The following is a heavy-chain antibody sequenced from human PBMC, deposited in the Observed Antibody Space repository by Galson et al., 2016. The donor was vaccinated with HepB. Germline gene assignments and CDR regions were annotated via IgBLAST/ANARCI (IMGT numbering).Heavy chain of an antibody. CDR3: ARDGEAYNYGFDY. CDR1: GYIFISAY. J-gene: IGHJ4*02. V-gene: IGHV1-46*01. Sequence: SVKVSCKASGYIFISAYIHWVRQAPGQGLEWMGIINPSGGSTNYAQKFQGRVSVTRDTSASTVYMELSSLRTDDTAVYYCARDGEAYNYGFDYWGQGTLVTVSA. CDR2: INPSGGST. D-gene: IGHD5-18*01.